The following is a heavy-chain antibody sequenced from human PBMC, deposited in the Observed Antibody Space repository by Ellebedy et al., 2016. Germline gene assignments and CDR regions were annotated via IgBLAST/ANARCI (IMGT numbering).Heavy chain of an antibody. CDR2: ISSSGSTI. V-gene: IGHV3-11*01. CDR3: ARDDQTPIGHAFDI. J-gene: IGHJ3*02. CDR1: GFTFSDYY. D-gene: IGHD3-10*01. Sequence: GGSLRLSCAASGFTFSDYYMSWIRQAPGKGLEWVSYISSSGSTIYYADSVKGRFTISRDNAKNSLYLQMNSLRAEDTAVYYCARDDQTPIGHAFDIWGQGTMVTVSS.